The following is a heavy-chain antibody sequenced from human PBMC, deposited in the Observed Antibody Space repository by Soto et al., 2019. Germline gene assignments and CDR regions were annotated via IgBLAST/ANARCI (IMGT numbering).Heavy chain of an antibody. J-gene: IGHJ4*02. V-gene: IGHV3-48*01. Sequence: VESLRLSFLPSGFTFSNYRLNGIRQAPGKGLEWVSYISSSSSTIYYADSVKGRFTISRDNAKNSLYLQMNSLRAEDTAVYYCARENYGSGSYNFDYWGQGT. CDR1: GFTFSNYR. D-gene: IGHD3-10*01. CDR3: ARENYGSGSYNFDY. CDR2: ISSSSSTI.